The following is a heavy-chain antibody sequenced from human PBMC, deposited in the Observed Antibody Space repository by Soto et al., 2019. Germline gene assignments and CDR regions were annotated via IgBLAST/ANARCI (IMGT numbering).Heavy chain of an antibody. D-gene: IGHD3-10*01. Sequence: GESLKISCKGPGHLFNNHWIGWVRQTPGKGLEWMGLIFTRDSETKTSPSFQGHVSFSVDNSINTVYLQWTSLKTTDTGIYFCARGYFDSGHGYDPWGQGTLVTV. CDR3: ARGYFDSGHGYDP. CDR1: GHLFNNHW. V-gene: IGHV5-51*01. CDR2: IFTRDSET. J-gene: IGHJ5*02.